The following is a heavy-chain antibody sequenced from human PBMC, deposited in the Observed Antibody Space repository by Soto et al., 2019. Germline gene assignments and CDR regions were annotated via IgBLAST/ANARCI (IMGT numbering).Heavy chain of an antibody. CDR2: IIPMFGTT. CDR3: ARVVTVVKSFHYWYFDL. V-gene: IGHV1-69*12. Sequence: QVQLVQSGAEVKKPGSSVKVSCKASGGTFSSYAISWVRQAPGQGLEWMGGIIPMFGTTNYAQKFQGRVTITADESTSTAYMELSSLGSEDTAVYYCARVVTVVKSFHYWYFDLWGRGTLVTVSS. CDR1: GGTFSSYA. D-gene: IGHD2-15*01. J-gene: IGHJ2*01.